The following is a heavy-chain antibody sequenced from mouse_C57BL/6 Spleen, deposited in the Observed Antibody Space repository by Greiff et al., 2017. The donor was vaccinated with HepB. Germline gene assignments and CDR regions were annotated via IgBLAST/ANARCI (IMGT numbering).Heavy chain of an antibody. D-gene: IGHD2-2*01. J-gene: IGHJ3*01. CDR2: IYPGSGST. V-gene: IGHV1-55*01. CDR3: ARSTMVTTGAFAY. CDR1: GYTFTSYW. Sequence: VQLQQPGAELVKPGASVKMSCKASGYTFTSYWITWVKQRPGQGLEWIGDIYPGSGSTNYNEKFKSKATLTVDTSSSTAYMQLSSLTSEDSAVYYCARSTMVTTGAFAYWGQGTLVTVSA.